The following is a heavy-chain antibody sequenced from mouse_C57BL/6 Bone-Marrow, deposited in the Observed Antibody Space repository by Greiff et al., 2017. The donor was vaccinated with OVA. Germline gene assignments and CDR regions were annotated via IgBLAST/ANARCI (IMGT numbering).Heavy chain of an antibody. CDR1: GFTFTDYE. Sequence: VQLQESGAELVRPGASVTLSCKASGFTFTDYEMHWVKQTPVHGLDWIGAIDPETGGTDYNQKFKGKAILTAAKSSSTAYMELRIMPTEDAAVNYYTRSSSHYRDYDYWGQGTTLTVSS. D-gene: IGHD6-2*01. CDR2: IDPETGGT. CDR3: TRSSSHYRDYDY. J-gene: IGHJ2*01. V-gene: IGHV1-15*01.